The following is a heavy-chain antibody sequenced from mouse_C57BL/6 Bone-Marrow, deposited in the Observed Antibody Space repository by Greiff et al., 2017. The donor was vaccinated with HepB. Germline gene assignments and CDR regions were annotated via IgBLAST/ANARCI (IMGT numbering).Heavy chain of an antibody. J-gene: IGHJ3*01. D-gene: IGHD1-1*01. CDR3: AREDYYGSRGWFAY. V-gene: IGHV1-72*01. Sequence: VKLMESGAELVKPGASVKLSCKASGYTFTSYWMHWVKQRPGRGLEWIGRIDPNSGGTKYNEKFKSKATLTVDKPSSTAYMQLSSLTSEDSAVYYCAREDYYGSRGWFAYWGQGTLVTVSA. CDR2: IDPNSGGT. CDR1: GYTFTSYW.